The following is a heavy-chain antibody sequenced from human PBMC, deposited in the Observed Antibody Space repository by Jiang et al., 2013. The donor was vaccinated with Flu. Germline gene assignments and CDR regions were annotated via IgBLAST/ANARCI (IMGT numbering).Heavy chain of an antibody. J-gene: IGHJ6*02. CDR2: ISNFDGDT. Sequence: AEVKKPGASVKVSCKASGYIFSSYGITWVRQAPGQGLEWMGWISNFDGDTNYAQKLQDRVTMTTDTSTSTAYMELRSLRSDDTAVYYCARDLLRRGMDVWGQGTTVSV. CDR1: GYIFSSYG. V-gene: IGHV1-18*01. D-gene: IGHD5-12*01. CDR3: ARDLLRRGMDV.